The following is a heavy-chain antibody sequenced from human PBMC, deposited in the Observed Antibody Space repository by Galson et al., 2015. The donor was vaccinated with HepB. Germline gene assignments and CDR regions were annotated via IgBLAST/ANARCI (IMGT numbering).Heavy chain of an antibody. CDR1: GFTFSTYA. CDR3: AEAHGYGDYADY. D-gene: IGHD4-17*01. Sequence: SLRLSCAASGFTFSTYAMNWVRQAPGKGLEWVSVISGSGGSTNYADSVKGRFTVSRDNSKNMVYLQMNRLRAEDTAIYSCAEAHGYGDYADYWGQGTLVTVSS. V-gene: IGHV3-23*01. CDR2: ISGSGGST. J-gene: IGHJ4*02.